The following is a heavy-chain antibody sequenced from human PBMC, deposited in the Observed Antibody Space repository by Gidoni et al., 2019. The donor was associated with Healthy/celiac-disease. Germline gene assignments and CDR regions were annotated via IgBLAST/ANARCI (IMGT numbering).Heavy chain of an antibody. V-gene: IGHV3-33*01. J-gene: IGHJ4*02. D-gene: IGHD6-13*01. CDR3: ARDAGYIAAAGNSFVW. CDR1: GFTFSSYG. Sequence: RLSCAASGFTFSSYGMHWVRQAPGTGLEWVAVIWYDGSNKYYADSVKGRFTISRDNSKNTLYLQMNSLRAEDTAVYYCARDAGYIAAAGNSFVWWGQGTLVTVSS. CDR2: IWYDGSNK.